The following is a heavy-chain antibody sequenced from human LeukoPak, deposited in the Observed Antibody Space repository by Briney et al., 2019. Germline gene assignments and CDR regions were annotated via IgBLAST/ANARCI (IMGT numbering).Heavy chain of an antibody. V-gene: IGHV6-1*01. J-gene: IGHJ5*02. CDR1: GDSVSSNSAA. CDR3: AKELPGIAAAGTWANWFDP. Sequence: SQTLPLTCAISGDSVSSNSAAWHWIRQSPSRGLEWLGRTYYRSKWYNDYAVSVKSRITINPDTSKNQFSLQLNSVTPEDTAVYYCAKELPGIAAAGTWANWFDPWGQGTLVTVSS. CDR2: TYYRSKWYN. D-gene: IGHD6-13*01.